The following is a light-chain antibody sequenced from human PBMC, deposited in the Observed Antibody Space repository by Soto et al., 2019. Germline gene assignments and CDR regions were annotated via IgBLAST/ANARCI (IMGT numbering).Light chain of an antibody. CDR2: GAS. CDR1: QSFSST. V-gene: IGKV3-15*01. Sequence: ELVMTQSPAIPSVSPGDRVTLSCRASQSFSSTLAWYQHKLGQAPRLLIYGASTRATGISARFSGGGSETEFTLTISSLQSEDCAVYYCQQYHNWRPTPFGQGTKVEIK. CDR3: QQYHNWRPTP. J-gene: IGKJ1*01.